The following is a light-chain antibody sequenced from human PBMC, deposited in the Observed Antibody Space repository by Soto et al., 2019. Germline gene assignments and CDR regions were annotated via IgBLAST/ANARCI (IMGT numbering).Light chain of an antibody. CDR1: SSNIGRNT. J-gene: IGLJ1*01. CDR3: AAWDDSLNGYV. CDR2: SNN. V-gene: IGLV1-44*01. Sequence: QSVLTQPPSASGTPGQRVTISCSGSSSNIGRNTVNWYQQLPGTAPKLLIYSNNQRPSGVPDRFSGSKSGTSASLAISGLXSEDEADYHCAAWDDSLNGYVFGTGTKVTV.